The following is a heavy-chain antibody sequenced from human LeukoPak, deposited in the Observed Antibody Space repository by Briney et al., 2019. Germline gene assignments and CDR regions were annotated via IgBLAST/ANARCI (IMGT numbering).Heavy chain of an antibody. J-gene: IGHJ4*02. CDR2: IYYSGST. D-gene: IGHD3-10*01. V-gene: IGHV4-59*01. CDR3: ARVGFGELYSPFDY. Sequence: SETLSLTCTVSGGSISSYYWSWIRQPPGKGLEWIGYIYYSGSTNYNPSLKSRVTISVDTSKNQFSLKLSSVTAADTAVYYYARVGFGELYSPFDYWGQGTLVTVSS. CDR1: GGSISSYY.